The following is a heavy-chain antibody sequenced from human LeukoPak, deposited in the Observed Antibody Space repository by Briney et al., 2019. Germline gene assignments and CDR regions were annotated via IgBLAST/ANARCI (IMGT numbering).Heavy chain of an antibody. V-gene: IGHV3-21*01. CDR1: GFTFSSYS. D-gene: IGHD1-26*01. CDR2: ISSSSSYI. J-gene: IGHJ4*02. Sequence: GGSLRLSCAASGFTFSSYSMNWVRQAPGKGLEWVSSISSSSSYIYYADSVKGRFTISRDNAKNSLYLQMNSLRAEDTAVYYCAREGGSDVRIHYWGQGTLVTVSS. CDR3: AREGGSDVRIHY.